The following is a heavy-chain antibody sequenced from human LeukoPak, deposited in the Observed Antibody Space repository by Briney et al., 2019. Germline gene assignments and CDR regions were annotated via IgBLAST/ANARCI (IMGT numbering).Heavy chain of an antibody. Sequence: GESLRLSCAASGFTFSHYAMSWVRQAPGKGLERVSGISGSGSDTFYADSVKGRFTISRDNSKNTLYLQMSSLRAEDTAVYYCANVIIVAAGYEYFQHWGQGTLVSVSS. CDR3: ANVIIVAAGYEYFQH. CDR1: GFTFSHYA. D-gene: IGHD6-13*01. J-gene: IGHJ1*01. V-gene: IGHV3-23*01. CDR2: ISGSGSDT.